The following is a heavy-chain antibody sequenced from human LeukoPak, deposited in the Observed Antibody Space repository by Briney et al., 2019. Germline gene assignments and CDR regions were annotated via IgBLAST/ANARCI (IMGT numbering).Heavy chain of an antibody. D-gene: IGHD5-12*01. CDR2: IKSKTDGGTT. CDR3: TTKNIVATMRDY. CDR1: GFTFSNAW. J-gene: IGHJ4*02. Sequence: GGSLRLSCAASGFTFSNAWMSWVRQAPGKGLEWVDRIKSKTDGGTTDYAAPVKGRFTISRDDSKNTLYLQMNSLKPEDTAVYYCTTKNIVATMRDYWGQGTLVTVSS. V-gene: IGHV3-15*01.